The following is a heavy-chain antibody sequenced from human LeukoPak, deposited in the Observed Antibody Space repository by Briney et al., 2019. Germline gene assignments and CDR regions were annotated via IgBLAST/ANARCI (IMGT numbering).Heavy chain of an antibody. CDR2: ISSSSSYI. V-gene: IGHV3-21*01. CDR3: ARDEDVLMVYAIESYFDY. D-gene: IGHD2-8*01. Sequence: PGGSLRLSCAASGLTFSSYTMNWVRQAPGKGLEWVSSISSSSSYIYYADSVKGRFTISRDNAKNSLYLQMNSLRAEDTAVYYCARDEDVLMVYAIESYFDYWGQGTLVTVSS. CDR1: GLTFSSYT. J-gene: IGHJ4*02.